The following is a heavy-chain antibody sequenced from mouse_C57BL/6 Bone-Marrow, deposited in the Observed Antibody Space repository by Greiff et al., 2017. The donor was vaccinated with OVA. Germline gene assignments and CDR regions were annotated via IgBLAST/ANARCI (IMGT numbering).Heavy chain of an antibody. J-gene: IGHJ3*01. V-gene: IGHV1-62-2*01. Sequence: QVQLKESGAELVKPGASVKLSCKASGYTFTEYTIHWVKQRSGQGLEWIGWFYPGSGSIKYNEKFKDKATLTADKSSSTVYMELSSLTSDDSAVYVCAGHEDSGGGSYGGCAYWGQGTLVTVSA. CDR2: FYPGSGSI. CDR1: GYTFTEYT. D-gene: IGHD1-1*02. CDR3: AGHEDSGGGSYGGCAY.